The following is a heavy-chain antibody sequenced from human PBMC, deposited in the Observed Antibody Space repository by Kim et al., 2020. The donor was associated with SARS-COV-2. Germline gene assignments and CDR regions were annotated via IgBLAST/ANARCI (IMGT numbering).Heavy chain of an antibody. CDR2: GNK. J-gene: IGHJ4*02. Sequence: GNKKYAQKFQGRVTITRDTSASTAYMELSSLRSEDTAVYYCARGAWSGDYWGQGTLVTVSS. CDR3: ARGAWSGDY. V-gene: IGHV1-3*01. D-gene: IGHD6-25*01.